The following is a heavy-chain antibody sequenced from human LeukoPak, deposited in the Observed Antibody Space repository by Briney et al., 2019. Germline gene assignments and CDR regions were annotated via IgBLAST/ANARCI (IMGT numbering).Heavy chain of an antibody. CDR3: ARGRGSWFDC. CDR1: GFTFSNNA. Sequence: GGPLRLSCAASGFTFSNNAMSLVRQAPGKGLEWVSATTAGGDYTYYADPVKGRFTISRDNSKNRRDLQLTRLRAEDTAVYYCARGRGSWFDCWGQGTLVTLSS. CDR2: TTAGGDYT. D-gene: IGHD6-13*01. V-gene: IGHV3-23*01. J-gene: IGHJ4*02.